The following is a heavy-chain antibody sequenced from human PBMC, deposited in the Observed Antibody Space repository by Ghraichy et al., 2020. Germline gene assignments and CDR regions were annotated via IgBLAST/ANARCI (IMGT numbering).Heavy chain of an antibody. J-gene: IGHJ3*02. CDR2: IKVQTAGGTT. V-gene: IGHV3-15*01. CDR3: ATLAITLGGDAYDI. D-gene: IGHD5-24*01. CDR1: GFSFQNDW. Sequence: WGSLRLSCKASGFSFQNDWMNWVRQAPGKGLEWVGRIKVQTAGGTTEYAAPVKGRFTISTDDSRKRLFLQMSSLKSDDTAVYYCATLAITLGGDAYDIWGRGTMVTVSS.